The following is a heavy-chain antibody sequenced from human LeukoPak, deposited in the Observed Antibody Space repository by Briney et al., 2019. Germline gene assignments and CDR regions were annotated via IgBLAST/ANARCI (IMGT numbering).Heavy chain of an antibody. V-gene: IGHV3-48*03. Sequence: PEGSLRLSCAASGFTFSRYEMNWVRQAPGKGLEWVSYINSGTTIYYADSVKGRFTISRDNAKNSVYLQMNSLRAEDTAVYYCARQVVAATFDYWGQGTLVTVSS. J-gene: IGHJ4*02. CDR2: INSGTTI. D-gene: IGHD2-15*01. CDR1: GFTFSRYE. CDR3: ARQVVAATFDY.